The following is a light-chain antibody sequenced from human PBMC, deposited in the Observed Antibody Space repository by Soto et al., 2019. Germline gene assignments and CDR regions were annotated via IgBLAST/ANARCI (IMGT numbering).Light chain of an antibody. J-gene: IGLJ2*01. V-gene: IGLV2-8*01. Sequence: QSALTQPPSASGSLGQSVTISCTGTSSDVGGYNYVSWHQQHPGKAPKVMIYEVTKRPPGVPDRFSGSKSGNTASLTVSGLQAEYEADYYCSSFAGGGNPVLLCGGTEVTVL. CDR3: SSFAGGGNPVL. CDR1: SSDVGGYNY. CDR2: EVT.